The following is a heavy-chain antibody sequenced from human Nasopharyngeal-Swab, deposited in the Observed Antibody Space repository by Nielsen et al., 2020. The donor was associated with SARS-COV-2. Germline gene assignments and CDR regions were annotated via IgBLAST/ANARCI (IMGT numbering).Heavy chain of an antibody. Sequence: IRQPPGPALEWLALIYWDDDKRYSTSLKSRLTITKDTSKNQVVLTMTNMDPVDTATYYCAHRGYSGYDYPGEFDPWGQGTLVTVSS. D-gene: IGHD5-12*01. V-gene: IGHV2-5*02. J-gene: IGHJ5*02. CDR2: IYWDDDK. CDR3: AHRGYSGYDYPGEFDP.